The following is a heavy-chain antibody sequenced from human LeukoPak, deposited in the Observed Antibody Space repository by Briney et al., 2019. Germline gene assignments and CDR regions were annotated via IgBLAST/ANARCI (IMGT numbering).Heavy chain of an antibody. CDR1: GGSISSGSYY. CDR2: IYYSGST. Sequence: PSETLSLTCTVSGGSISSGSYYWGWIRQPPGKGLEWIGSIYYSGSTYYKPSLKSRVTISLDTSKNQFSLKLSSVTAADTAVYYCARASITRVAFDIWGQGTMVTVSS. D-gene: IGHD3-10*01. CDR3: ARASITRVAFDI. V-gene: IGHV4-39*07. J-gene: IGHJ3*02.